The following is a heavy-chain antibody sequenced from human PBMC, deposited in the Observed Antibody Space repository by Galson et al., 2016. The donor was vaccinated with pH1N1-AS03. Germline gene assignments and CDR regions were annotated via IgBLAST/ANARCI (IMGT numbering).Heavy chain of an antibody. J-gene: IGHJ6*03. Sequence: SVKVSCKASGYTFTGHYIHWARQAPGQGLEWMGWINPNSGDTNNAQKFEGRVTMTRDTSISTAYMEVNRLISDDTAAYYCARDRTAAPSYYYYMDVWGKDTTVTVSS. D-gene: IGHD6-13*01. V-gene: IGHV1-2*02. CDR1: GYTFTGHY. CDR2: INPNSGDT. CDR3: ARDRTAAPSYYYYMDV.